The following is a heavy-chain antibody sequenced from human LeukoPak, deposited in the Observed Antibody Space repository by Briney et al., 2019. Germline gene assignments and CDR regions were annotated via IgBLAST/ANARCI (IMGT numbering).Heavy chain of an antibody. D-gene: IGHD3-10*01. CDR3: ARDTGSCNYGMDV. CDR1: GGSISTYY. Sequence: PSETLSLTCTVSGGSISTYYWSWIRQPPGKGLEWIGYIYYSGSTYYNPSLKSRVTISVDTSKNQFSLKLRSVTAADTAVYYCARDTGSCNYGMDVGGQGTTVTVSS. CDR2: IYYSGST. V-gene: IGHV4-59*01. J-gene: IGHJ6*02.